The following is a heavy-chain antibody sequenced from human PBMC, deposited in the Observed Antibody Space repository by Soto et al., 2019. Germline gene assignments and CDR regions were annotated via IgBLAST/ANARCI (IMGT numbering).Heavy chain of an antibody. Sequence: SETLYLTRTVSCVYNHNSHTIWAWIHQPPGKGLEFIVSVYHNVGAHYNSSLKSRLTISVYTANNQVSLRMRSLTAADTACYYGERVVEGANRHTETDSRGHGILVTVA. J-gene: IGHJ5*01. CDR3: ERVVEGANRHTETDS. CDR2: VYHNVGA. CDR1: CVYNHNSHTI. D-gene: IGHD3-22*01. V-gene: IGHV4-39*01.